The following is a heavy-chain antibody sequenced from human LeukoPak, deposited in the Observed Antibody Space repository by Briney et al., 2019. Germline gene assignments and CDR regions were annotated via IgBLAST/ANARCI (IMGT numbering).Heavy chain of an antibody. D-gene: IGHD4-17*01. CDR3: AKEGNGDYYFDY. V-gene: IGHV3-23*01. CDR1: GFTFSSYA. Sequence: PGGSLTLSCAGSGFTFSSYAMSWVRQAPGKGLEWVSAISGSGGSTYYADAVKGRFTISRDNSKNTLYLQMNSLRAEDTAVYYCAKEGNGDYYFDYWGQGTLVTVSS. J-gene: IGHJ4*02. CDR2: ISGSGGST.